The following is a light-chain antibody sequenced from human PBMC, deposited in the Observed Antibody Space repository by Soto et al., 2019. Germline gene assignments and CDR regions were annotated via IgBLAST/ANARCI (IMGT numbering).Light chain of an antibody. CDR3: SSYTSSSTLFYV. V-gene: IGLV2-14*01. CDR1: SSDVGGYNY. CDR2: DVS. J-gene: IGLJ1*01. Sequence: QSVLTQPASASGSPGQSITISCTGTSSDVGGYNYVSWYQQHPGKAPKLMIYDVSNRPSGVSDRFSGSKSGNTASLTISGLQAEDEADYYCSSYTSSSTLFYVFGTGTKVTVL.